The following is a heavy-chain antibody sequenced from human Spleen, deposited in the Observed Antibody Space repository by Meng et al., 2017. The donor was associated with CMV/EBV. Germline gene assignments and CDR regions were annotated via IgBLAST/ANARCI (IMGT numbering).Heavy chain of an antibody. CDR2: ISSSSSYI. J-gene: IGHJ4*02. V-gene: IGHV3-21*01. Sequence: GESLKISCAASGFTFDHCAMHWVRQAPGKGLEWVSSISSSSSYIYYADSVKGRFTISRDNAKNSLYLQMNSLRAEDTAVYYCARAVDFWSGYYSLAPVYWGQGTLVTVSS. CDR3: ARAVDFWSGYYSLAPVY. CDR1: GFTFDHCA. D-gene: IGHD3-3*01.